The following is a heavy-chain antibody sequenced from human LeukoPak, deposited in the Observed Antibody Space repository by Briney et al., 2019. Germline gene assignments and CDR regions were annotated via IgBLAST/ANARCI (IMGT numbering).Heavy chain of an antibody. Sequence: SETLSLTCAVYGGSFSGYYWSWIRQPPGKGLEWIGEINHSGSTNYNPSLKSRVTISVDTSKNQFSLRLSSVTAADTAVYYCARDQYRTVPPGIYYYYGMDVWGQGTTVTVSS. V-gene: IGHV4-34*01. D-gene: IGHD4-4*01. J-gene: IGHJ6*02. CDR2: INHSGST. CDR1: GGSFSGYY. CDR3: ARDQYRTVPPGIYYYYGMDV.